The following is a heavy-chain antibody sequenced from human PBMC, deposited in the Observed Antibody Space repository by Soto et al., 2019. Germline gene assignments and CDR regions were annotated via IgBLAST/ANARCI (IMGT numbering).Heavy chain of an antibody. CDR3: VASRAWRAMESFDY. D-gene: IGHD5-18*01. Sequence: SETLSLTCSVSAGSISRYYWGWVRQLPGERLEWIAYVSYSVGASYNPSLKSRVTISLETSKSQIALRLMSVTAADTAMYYWVASRAWRAMESFDYWGHGALVTVSS. J-gene: IGHJ4*01. V-gene: IGHV4-59*01. CDR2: VSYSVGA. CDR1: AGSISRYY.